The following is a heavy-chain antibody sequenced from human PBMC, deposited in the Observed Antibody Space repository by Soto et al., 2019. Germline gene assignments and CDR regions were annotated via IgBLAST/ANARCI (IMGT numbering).Heavy chain of an antibody. CDR3: ARVTMVIRDSDHFGVDV. CDR1: GFPISSPYS. CDR2: ISHTGTT. J-gene: IGHJ6*02. V-gene: IGHV4-38-2*02. D-gene: IGHD2-21*01. Sequence: SETLSLTCLVSGFPISSPYSWGWIRQPPGKGLEWIGSISHTGTTSYSPSHTSRVSISVDTSKNQVSLKLTSVTAADTAVYFCARVTMVIRDSDHFGVDVWGHGTTVTVSS.